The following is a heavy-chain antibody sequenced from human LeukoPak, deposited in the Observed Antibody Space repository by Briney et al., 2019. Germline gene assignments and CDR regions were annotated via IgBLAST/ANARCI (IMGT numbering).Heavy chain of an antibody. CDR2: INHSGST. CDR1: GGSFSGYY. D-gene: IGHD3-22*01. V-gene: IGHV4-34*01. J-gene: IGHJ1*01. Sequence: SETLSLTCAVYGGSFSGYYWSWIRQPPGKGLEWIGVINHSGSTNYNPSLKSRVTISVDTSKNQFSLKLSSVTAADTAVYYCARRRTRLYYYDSSDFQHWGQGTLVTVSS. CDR3: ARRRTRLYYYDSSDFQH.